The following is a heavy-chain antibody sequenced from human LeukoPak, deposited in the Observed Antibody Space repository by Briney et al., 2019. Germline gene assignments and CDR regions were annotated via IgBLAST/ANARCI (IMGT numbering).Heavy chain of an antibody. V-gene: IGHV4-4*07. D-gene: IGHD3-22*01. CDR1: GGSISSYY. CDR3: ARHLYYYNSSGYYPIYYYYYMDV. CDR2: IYTSGST. Sequence: PSETLSLTCTVSGGSISSYYWSWIRQPAGKGLEWIGRIYTSGSTNYNPSLKSRVTMSVDTSKNQFSLKLSSVTAADTAVYYCARHLYYYNSSGYYPIYYYYYMDVWGKGTTVTISS. J-gene: IGHJ6*03.